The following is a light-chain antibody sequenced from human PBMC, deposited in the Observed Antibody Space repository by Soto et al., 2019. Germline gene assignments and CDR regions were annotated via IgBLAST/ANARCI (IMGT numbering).Light chain of an antibody. V-gene: IGKV1-5*03. CDR2: KAS. J-gene: IGKJ1*01. CDR3: QQYNSYSSVT. Sequence: DIQMTQSPSTLSASVGDRVTITCRASQSISSWLAWYQQKPGKAPKLLIYKASSLESGVPSRFSGSGSGTEFTLTISSLQPDDFATYYCQQYNSYSSVTFGQGTKVEIK. CDR1: QSISSW.